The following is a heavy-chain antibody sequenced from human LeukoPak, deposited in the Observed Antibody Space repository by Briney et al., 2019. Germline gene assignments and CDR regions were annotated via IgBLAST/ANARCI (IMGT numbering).Heavy chain of an antibody. V-gene: IGHV3-23*01. Sequence: GGSLRLSCAASGFTFSSYWMSWVRQAPGKGLEWVSAICTSGDCTYYGDSVKGRFTISRDNSKNTVYLQMNSLRAEDTAVYYCAKDFGGAGSYYCPFDSWGQGTLVTVSS. J-gene: IGHJ4*02. CDR3: AKDFGGAGSYYCPFDS. CDR1: GFTFSSYW. CDR2: ICTSGDCT. D-gene: IGHD3-10*01.